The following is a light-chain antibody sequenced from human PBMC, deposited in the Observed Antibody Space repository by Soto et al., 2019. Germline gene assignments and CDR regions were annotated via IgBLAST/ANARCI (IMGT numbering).Light chain of an antibody. CDR2: WVS. CDR1: QTVFFSSRNKSS. V-gene: IGKV4-1*01. Sequence: DSWMTQSPASLAVSLGERATLNCKSIQTVFFSSRNKSSLAWYRQVPGQPPEVIIYWVSIRESGVPDRFSGSGSGTDFTLTISSLQSADVAVYFCQQDYSPPWTFGQGTQVDIK. CDR3: QQDYSPPWT. J-gene: IGKJ1*01.